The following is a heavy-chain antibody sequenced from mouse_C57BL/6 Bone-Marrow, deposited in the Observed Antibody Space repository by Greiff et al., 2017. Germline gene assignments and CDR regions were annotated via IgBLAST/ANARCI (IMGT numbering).Heavy chain of an antibody. D-gene: IGHD1-1*01. CDR2: IYPYNGVS. CDR1: GYSFTGYY. J-gene: IGHJ1*03. CDR3: AITTVVSYWYFDV. Sequence: EVKLVESGPELVKPGASVKISCKASGYSFTGYYMHWVKQSHGNILDWIGYIYPYNGVSSYNQKFKGKATLTVDKSSSTAYMELRSLTSEDSAVYYCAITTVVSYWYFDVWGTGTTVTVSS. V-gene: IGHV1-31*01.